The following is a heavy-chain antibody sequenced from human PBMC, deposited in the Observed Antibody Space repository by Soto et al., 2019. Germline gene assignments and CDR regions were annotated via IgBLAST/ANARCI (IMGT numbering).Heavy chain of an antibody. CDR2: ISDYNGNK. D-gene: IGHD6-13*01. V-gene: IGHV1-18*01. CDR3: ARDLGQQLFDY. CDR1: GYTFTSYG. Sequence: QVQLVQSGAEVKKPGASVKVYCKASGYTFTSYGISWVRQAPGQGLEWMGWISDYNGNKKYAQNLQGRVTMTTDTSTSSAYMELSSLRSDDTAVYYCARDLGQQLFDYWGQGTLVTVSS. J-gene: IGHJ4*02.